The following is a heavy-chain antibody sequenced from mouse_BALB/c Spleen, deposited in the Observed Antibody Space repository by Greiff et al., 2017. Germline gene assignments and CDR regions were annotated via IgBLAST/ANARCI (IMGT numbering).Heavy chain of an antibody. CDR1: GYSITSDYA. Sequence: DVKLQESGPGLVKPSQSLSLTCTVTGYSITSDYAWNWIRQFPGNKLEWMGYISYSGSTSYNPSLKSRISITRDTSKNQFFLQLNSVTTEDTATYYCAREGEVYYAMDYWGQGTSVTVSS. CDR2: ISYSGST. CDR3: AREGEVYYAMDY. V-gene: IGHV3-2*02. J-gene: IGHJ4*01.